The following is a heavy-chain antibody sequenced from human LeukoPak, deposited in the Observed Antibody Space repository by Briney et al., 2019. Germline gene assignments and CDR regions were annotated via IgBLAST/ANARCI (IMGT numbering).Heavy chain of an antibody. V-gene: IGHV3-20*04. CDR3: ARGSVAADFDY. Sequence: GGSLRLSCAASVFTFVDYGMSWVRQGPGKGLQWVFCINWDGGSTCYADSVKGRFTISRDNAKNSLYLQMNSLRAEDTAMYYCARGSVAADFDYCGQGTLANVSA. CDR1: VFTFVDYG. CDR2: INWDGGST. J-gene: IGHJ4*02. D-gene: IGHD2-15*01.